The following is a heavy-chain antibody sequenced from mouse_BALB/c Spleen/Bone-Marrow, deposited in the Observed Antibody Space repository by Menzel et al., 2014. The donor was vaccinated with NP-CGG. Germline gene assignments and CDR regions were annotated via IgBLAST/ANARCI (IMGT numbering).Heavy chain of an antibody. Sequence: EVNLVESGPGLVKPSQSLSLTCTVTGYSITSDYAWNWIRQFPGNKLEWMGYISYSGSTSYNPSLKSRISITRDTSKNQFFLQLNSVTTEDTATYYCARGGARATGWFAYWGQGTLVTVSA. D-gene: IGHD3-1*01. J-gene: IGHJ3*01. CDR3: ARGGARATGWFAY. CDR1: GYSITSDYA. CDR2: ISYSGST. V-gene: IGHV3-2*02.